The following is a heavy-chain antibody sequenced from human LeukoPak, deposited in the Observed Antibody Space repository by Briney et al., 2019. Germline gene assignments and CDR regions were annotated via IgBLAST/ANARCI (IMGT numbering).Heavy chain of an antibody. V-gene: IGHV3-7*01. CDR2: IKQNETER. CDR3: ARDGGSSAGPRSHRRDWFFDL. D-gene: IGHD4-23*01. J-gene: IGHJ2*01. Sequence: GGSLRLSCVASGFPFSNYWIIRVRQAPGKGLEWVANIKQNETERYYVDSVKGRFTISRDNARNSVHLDLSSLRPDDTAVYYCARDGGSSAGPRSHRRDWFFDLWGRGTLVTVSS. CDR1: GFPFSNYW.